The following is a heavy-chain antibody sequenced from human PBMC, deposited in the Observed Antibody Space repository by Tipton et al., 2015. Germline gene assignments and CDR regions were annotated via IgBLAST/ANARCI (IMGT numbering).Heavy chain of an antibody. J-gene: IGHJ6*02. V-gene: IGHV3-23*01. Sequence: GSLRLSCAASGFTFSNYAMNWVRQAPGKGLEWVSTISGSRTRSYYADSVMGRFTISRDNSKNTLYLQMNSLRAEDTAVYYCARVWYSYGHYYGMDVWGQGTTVTVSS. CDR3: ARVWYSYGHYYGMDV. D-gene: IGHD5-18*01. CDR2: ISGSRTRS. CDR1: GFTFSNYA.